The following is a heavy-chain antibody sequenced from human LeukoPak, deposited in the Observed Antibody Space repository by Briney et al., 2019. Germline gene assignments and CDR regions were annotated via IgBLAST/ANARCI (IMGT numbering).Heavy chain of an antibody. J-gene: IGHJ5*02. D-gene: IGHD2-2*01. CDR1: GGTFSSYA. Sequence: SVKVSCKASGGTFSSYAISWVRQAPGQGLEWMGGIIPIFGTANYAQKFQGRVTITADESTSTAYMELSSLRSEDTAVYYCARDVRHRYCSSTSCYRGWFDPWGRGTLVTVSS. CDR2: IIPIFGTA. V-gene: IGHV1-69*01. CDR3: ARDVRHRYCSSTSCYRGWFDP.